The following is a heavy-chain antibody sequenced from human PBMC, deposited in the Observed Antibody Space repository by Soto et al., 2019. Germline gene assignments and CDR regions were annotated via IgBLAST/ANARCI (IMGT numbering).Heavy chain of an antibody. Sequence: GRSLRLSCAASGFTFSSYGMHWVRQAPGKGLEWVAAIWYDGSNKYYADSVKGRFTISRDNSKNTLYLQMNSLRAEDTAVYYCARDADGDTIFGVVIIPSYGMDVWGQGTTVTVSS. CDR1: GFTFSSYG. CDR2: IWYDGSNK. J-gene: IGHJ6*02. V-gene: IGHV3-33*01. CDR3: ARDADGDTIFGVVIIPSYGMDV. D-gene: IGHD3-3*01.